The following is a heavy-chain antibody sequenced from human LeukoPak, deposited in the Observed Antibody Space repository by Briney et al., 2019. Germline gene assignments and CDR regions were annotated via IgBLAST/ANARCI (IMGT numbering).Heavy chain of an antibody. D-gene: IGHD5-18*01. CDR1: GGSISSYY. V-gene: IGHV4-59*08. Sequence: SETLSLTCTVSGGSISSYYWSWIRQPPGKGLEGIGYMYYSGSTNYNPSLKSRVTISVDTSKNQFTLKLSSVTAADTAVYYCASVDTAMVTIDYWGQGTLVTVSS. CDR2: MYYSGST. CDR3: ASVDTAMVTIDY. J-gene: IGHJ4*02.